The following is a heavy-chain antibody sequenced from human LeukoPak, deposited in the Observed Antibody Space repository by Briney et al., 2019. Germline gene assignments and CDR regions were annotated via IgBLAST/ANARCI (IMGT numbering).Heavy chain of an antibody. J-gene: IGHJ4*02. V-gene: IGHV1-2*02. Sequence: GASVKVSCKASGYTFTGYYMHWVRQAPGQGLEWMGWINPNSGGTNYAQKFQGRVTMTRDTSISTAYMELSRLRSDDTAVYYCARDYYGSGSYYAEFDYWGQGTLVTVSS. CDR1: GYTFTGYY. CDR2: INPNSGGT. D-gene: IGHD3-10*01. CDR3: ARDYYGSGSYYAEFDY.